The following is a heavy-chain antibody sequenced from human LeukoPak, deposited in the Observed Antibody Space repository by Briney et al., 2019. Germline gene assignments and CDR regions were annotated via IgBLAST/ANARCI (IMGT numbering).Heavy chain of an antibody. J-gene: IGHJ4*02. CDR1: GGSISSYY. CDR2: FYYSGST. D-gene: IGHD5-18*01. Sequence: SETLSLTCAVSGGSISSYYWSWIRQLPGKGLEWIGFFYYSGSTNYNPSLKSRVTISVDTSKNHFSLKLSSVTAADTAVYYCARGPGGYSYGYYFDYWGQGTLVTVSS. CDR3: ARGPGGYSYGYYFDY. V-gene: IGHV4-59*01.